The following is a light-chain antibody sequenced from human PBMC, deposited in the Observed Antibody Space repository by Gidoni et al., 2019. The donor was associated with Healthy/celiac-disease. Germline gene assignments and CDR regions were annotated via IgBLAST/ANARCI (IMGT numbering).Light chain of an antibody. J-gene: IGKJ2*01. V-gene: IGKV2-28*01. CDR2: LGS. CDR3: MQALQTPYT. CDR1: QSLLHSNGYNY. Sequence: DIVITQSPLSLPVTPVEPASISCRSSQSLLHSNGYNYLDWYLQKPGQSPQLLIYLGSNRASGVPERFSGSGSGTDFTLKISRVEAEDVGVYYCMQALQTPYTFGQGTKLEIK.